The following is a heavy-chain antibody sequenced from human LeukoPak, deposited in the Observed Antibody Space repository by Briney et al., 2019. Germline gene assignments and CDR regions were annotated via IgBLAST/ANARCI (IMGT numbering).Heavy chain of an antibody. Sequence: GGSLRLSCAASGFTVSSYSMNWVRQAPGKGLEWVSSISSSSSYIYYADSVKGRFTISRDNAENSLYLQMNSLRAEDTAVYYCAREHYFYYMDVWGKGTTVTVSS. CDR1: GFTVSSYS. J-gene: IGHJ6*03. CDR2: ISSSSSYI. CDR3: AREHYFYYMDV. V-gene: IGHV3-21*01.